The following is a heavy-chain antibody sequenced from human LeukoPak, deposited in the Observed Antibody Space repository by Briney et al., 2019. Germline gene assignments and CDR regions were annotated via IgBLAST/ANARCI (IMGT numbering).Heavy chain of an antibody. CDR3: AKIAAAGYYYYYYMDV. V-gene: IGHV3-23*01. CDR2: ISGSGGST. J-gene: IGHJ6*03. D-gene: IGHD6-13*01. Sequence: HPGGSLRLSCAASGFTFSSYAMSWVRQAPGKGLEWVSAISGSGGSTYYADSVKGRFTISRDNSKNTLYLQMNSLRAEDTAVYYCAKIAAAGYYYYYYMDVWGKGTTVTVSS. CDR1: GFTFSSYA.